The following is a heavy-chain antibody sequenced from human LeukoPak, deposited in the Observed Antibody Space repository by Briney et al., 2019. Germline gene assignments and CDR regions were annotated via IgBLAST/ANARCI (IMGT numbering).Heavy chain of an antibody. V-gene: IGHV5-51*01. CDR2: IYPGDSDT. Sequence: PGESLTISCKGSGYSFTSYWIGWVRQMPGKGLEWMGIIYPGDSDTRYSPSFQGQVTISADKSISTAYLQWSSLKASDTAMYYCARHRRFLEWPDAFDIWGQGTMVTVSS. J-gene: IGHJ3*02. D-gene: IGHD3-3*01. CDR3: ARHRRFLEWPDAFDI. CDR1: GYSFTSYW.